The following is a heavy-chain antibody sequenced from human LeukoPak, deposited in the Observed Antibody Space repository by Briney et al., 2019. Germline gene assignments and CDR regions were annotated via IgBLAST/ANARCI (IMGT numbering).Heavy chain of an antibody. CDR3: ARVRYYEDV. D-gene: IGHD3-3*01. Sequence: GGSLTLSCTASGFTFNNYWMGWVRQASGKGLEWVANIKQDGSEKYYVDSVRGRFTISRDNAKNSLFLQMNTLRAEDTAVYYCARVRYYEDVWGQGTTVTVSS. J-gene: IGHJ6*02. CDR1: GFTFNNYW. CDR2: IKQDGSEK. V-gene: IGHV3-7*01.